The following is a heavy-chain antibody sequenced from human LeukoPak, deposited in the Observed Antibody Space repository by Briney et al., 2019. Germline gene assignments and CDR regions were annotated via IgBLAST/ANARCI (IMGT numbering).Heavy chain of an antibody. Sequence: GGSLRLSCAASGFTFSSYEMNWVRQAPGKGLEWVSYISSGSTIYDADSVKGRFTISRDNAKNSLYLQMNSLRAEDTAVYYCASESIAVAGAPFDYWGQGTLVTVSS. CDR2: ISSGSTI. CDR3: ASESIAVAGAPFDY. V-gene: IGHV3-48*03. D-gene: IGHD6-19*01. J-gene: IGHJ4*02. CDR1: GFTFSSYE.